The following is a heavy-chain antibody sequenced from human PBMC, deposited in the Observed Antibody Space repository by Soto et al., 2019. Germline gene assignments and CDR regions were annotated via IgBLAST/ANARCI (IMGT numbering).Heavy chain of an antibody. Sequence: ASVKVSCKASGGTFSSYAISWVRQAPGQGLEWMGGIIPIFGTANYAQKFQGRVTITADESTSTAYMELSSLRSKDTAVYYCARGSGSGVLRYYYYGMDVWGQGTTVTVSS. CDR2: IIPIFGTA. J-gene: IGHJ6*02. D-gene: IGHD3-3*01. CDR3: ARGSGSGVLRYYYYGMDV. CDR1: GGTFSSYA. V-gene: IGHV1-69*13.